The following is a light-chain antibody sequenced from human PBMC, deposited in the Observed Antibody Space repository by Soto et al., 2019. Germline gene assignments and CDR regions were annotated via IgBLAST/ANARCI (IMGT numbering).Light chain of an antibody. Sequence: PGERATLSCRASQSVTTYLAWYRQKPGQAPRLLISDASNRATGIPARFTGSGSGTDFTLTISSLEPEDFALYYCQQRSNWPWTFGQWTKVEI. CDR1: QSVTTY. CDR3: QQRSNWPWT. V-gene: IGKV3-11*01. J-gene: IGKJ1*01. CDR2: DAS.